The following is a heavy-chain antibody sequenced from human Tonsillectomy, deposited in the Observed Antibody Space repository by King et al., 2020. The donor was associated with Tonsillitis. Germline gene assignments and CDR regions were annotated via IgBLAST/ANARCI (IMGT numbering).Heavy chain of an antibody. D-gene: IGHD2-2*03. CDR3: AGYCGSTSVYLTYYYMEV. CDR2: INHSGST. V-gene: IGHV4-34*01. J-gene: IGHJ6*03. Sequence: SWIRQPPGKGLEWIGEINHSGSTNYNPSLKIRFTISVDTYKKQFSLKLSSVTAADTAVYYCAGYCGSTSVYLTYYYMEVWGKGTTVTVSS.